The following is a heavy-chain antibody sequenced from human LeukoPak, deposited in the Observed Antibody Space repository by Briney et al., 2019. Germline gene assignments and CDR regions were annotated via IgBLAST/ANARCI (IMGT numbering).Heavy chain of an antibody. CDR1: GGSISSYY. CDR2: IYYSGST. CDR3: ARDRRKGYYYYYGRDV. J-gene: IGHJ6*02. Sequence: SETLSLTCTVSGGSISSYYWSWIRQPPGKGLEWIGYIYYSGSTNYNPSLKSRVTISVDTSKNQFSLKLSSVTAADTAVYYCARDRRKGYYYYYGRDVWGQGTTVTVSS. V-gene: IGHV4-59*01.